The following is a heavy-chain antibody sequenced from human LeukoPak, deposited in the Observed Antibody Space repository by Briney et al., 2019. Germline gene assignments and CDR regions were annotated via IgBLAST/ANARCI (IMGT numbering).Heavy chain of an antibody. Sequence: GGSLRLSCVAFGFTFSNYWMSWVRQAPGKGLEWVANIKQDSSEKYYVDSVKGRFTISRDNAKNSLYLQLNTLRPEDTAVYYCVQGWRDNWGQGTLVTVSS. J-gene: IGHJ4*02. D-gene: IGHD2-15*01. V-gene: IGHV3-7*01. CDR3: VQGWRDN. CDR1: GFTFSNYW. CDR2: IKQDSSEK.